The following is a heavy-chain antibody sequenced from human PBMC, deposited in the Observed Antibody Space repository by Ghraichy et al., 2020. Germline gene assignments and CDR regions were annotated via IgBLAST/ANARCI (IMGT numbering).Heavy chain of an antibody. CDR1: GGSFSGYY. J-gene: IGHJ4*02. CDR2: INHSGST. CDR3: ARGPTQYDYVWGSYRTQPPDY. Sequence: SETLSLTCAVYGGSFSGYYWSWIRQPPGKGLEWIGEINHSGSTNYNPSLKSRVTISVDTSKNQFSLKLSSVTAADTAVYYCARGPTQYDYVWGSYRTQPPDYWGQGTLVTVSS. D-gene: IGHD3-16*02. V-gene: IGHV4-34*01.